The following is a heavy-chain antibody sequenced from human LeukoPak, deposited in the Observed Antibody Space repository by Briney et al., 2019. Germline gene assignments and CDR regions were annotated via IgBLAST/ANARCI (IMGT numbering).Heavy chain of an antibody. CDR2: ISAYNGNT. J-gene: IGHJ1*01. Sequence: ASVKVSCTASGYTFTSYGISWVRQAPGQGLEWMGWISAYNGNTNYAQKLQGRVTMTTDTSTSTAYMELRSLRSDDTAVYYCASWGGVSGGSYHDDLEYFQHWGQGTLVTVSS. V-gene: IGHV1-18*01. D-gene: IGHD1-26*01. CDR3: ASWGGVSGGSYHDDLEYFQH. CDR1: GYTFTSYG.